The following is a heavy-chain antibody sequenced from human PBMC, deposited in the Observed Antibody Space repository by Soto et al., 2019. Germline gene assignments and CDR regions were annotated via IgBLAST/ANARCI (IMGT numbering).Heavy chain of an antibody. V-gene: IGHV3-7*01. Sequence: EVQLVESGGDVVQPGGSLRLSCAASGFSFKNYWMGWVRQAPGEGLEWVAKTNQDGSQKYYVDSVKGRFTISRDNARNSLPLQVKSLRAEDTGVYYCARPGEKGSVDYWGQGALSPSPQ. D-gene: IGHD6-25*01. CDR1: GFSFKNYW. CDR3: ARPGEKGSVDY. J-gene: IGHJ4*02. CDR2: TNQDGSQK.